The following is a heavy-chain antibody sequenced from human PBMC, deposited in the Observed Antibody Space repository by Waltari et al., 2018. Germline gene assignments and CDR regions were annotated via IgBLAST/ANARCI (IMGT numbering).Heavy chain of an antibody. CDR3: ARAYRSSSGNFDY. V-gene: IGHV1-69*08. J-gene: IGHJ4*02. CDR2: IIPIVGTA. D-gene: IGHD6-6*01. Sequence: QVQLVQSGAEVKKPGSSVKGSCKASGGTFSSYAISWVRQAPGQGLDGMGRIIPIVGTANYAQKFKGRVTITADKSTRTAYMELSSLRSEDTAVYYCARAYRSSSGNFDYWGQGTLVTVSS. CDR1: GGTFSSYA.